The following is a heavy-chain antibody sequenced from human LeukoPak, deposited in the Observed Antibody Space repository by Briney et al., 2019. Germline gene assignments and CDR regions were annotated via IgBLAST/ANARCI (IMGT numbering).Heavy chain of an antibody. CDR1: GGSISSSSYY. D-gene: IGHD6-19*01. V-gene: IGHV4-39*01. CDR3: AILVSTHSSGWNGGPWN. Sequence: SETLSLTCTVSGGSISSSSYYWGWIRQPPGKGLEWIGSIYYSGSTYYNPSLKSRVTISVDTSKNQFSLKLSSVTAADTAVYYCAILVSTHSSGWNGGPWNWGQGTLVTVSS. J-gene: IGHJ4*02. CDR2: IYYSGST.